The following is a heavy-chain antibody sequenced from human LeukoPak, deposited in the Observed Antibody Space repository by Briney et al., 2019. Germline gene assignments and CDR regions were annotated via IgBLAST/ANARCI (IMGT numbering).Heavy chain of an antibody. V-gene: IGHV3-30*18. Sequence: PGGSLRLSCAVSGFTFSSYGMHWVRQAPGKGLDGVAVISYDGSHKYYADSVKGRFTISRDNSKNTLYLQMNSLRAEDTAVYYCAKENFWSGRPYFDYWGQGTLVTVSS. CDR2: ISYDGSHK. CDR3: AKENFWSGRPYFDY. D-gene: IGHD3-3*01. CDR1: GFTFSSYG. J-gene: IGHJ4*02.